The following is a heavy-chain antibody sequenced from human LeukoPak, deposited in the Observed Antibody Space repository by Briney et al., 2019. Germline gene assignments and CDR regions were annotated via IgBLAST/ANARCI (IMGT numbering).Heavy chain of an antibody. V-gene: IGHV1-18*01. Sequence: GASVKVSCKASGYTFTSYGISWVRQAPGQGLEWMGWINAYNGNTNYAQKLQGRVTMTTDTSTSTAYMELRSLRSDDTAVYYCARVRVFGVVTSRYYMDVWGKGTTVTVSS. CDR1: GYTFTSYG. D-gene: IGHD3-3*01. J-gene: IGHJ6*03. CDR3: ARVRVFGVVTSRYYMDV. CDR2: INAYNGNT.